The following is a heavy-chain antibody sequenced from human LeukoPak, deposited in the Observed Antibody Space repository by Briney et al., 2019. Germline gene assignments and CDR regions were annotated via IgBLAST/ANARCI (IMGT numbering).Heavy chain of an antibody. CDR3: ARTPYSSSSYFDY. D-gene: IGHD6-6*01. Sequence: GASVKVSCKASGYTFTGYYMHWVRQAPGQGLEWMGGIIPIFGTANYAQKFQGRVTITTDESTSTAYMELSSLRSEDTAVYYCARTPYSSSSYFDYWGQGTLVTVSS. CDR1: GYTFTGYY. J-gene: IGHJ4*02. CDR2: IIPIFGTA. V-gene: IGHV1-69*05.